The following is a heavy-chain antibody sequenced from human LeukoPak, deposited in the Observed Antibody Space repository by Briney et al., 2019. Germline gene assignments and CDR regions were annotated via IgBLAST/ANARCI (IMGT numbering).Heavy chain of an antibody. CDR3: ARGSRAAAGTAIDY. CDR1: GYTFTSYG. J-gene: IGHJ4*02. V-gene: IGHV1-18*01. CDR2: ISAYNGNT. Sequence: ASVKVSCKASGYTFTSYGISWVRQAPGQGLEWMGWISAYNGNTNYSQKLQGRVTMTTDTSTSKHYMELRILRSSATARTYCARGSRAAAGTAIDYWGQGTLVTVSS. D-gene: IGHD6-13*01.